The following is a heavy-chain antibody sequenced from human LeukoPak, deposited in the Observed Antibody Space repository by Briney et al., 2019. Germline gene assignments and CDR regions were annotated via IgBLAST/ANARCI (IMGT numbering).Heavy chain of an antibody. V-gene: IGHV3-48*01. CDR2: ISGSSSAI. J-gene: IGHJ4*02. CDR3: AREHDAGSEY. D-gene: IGHD5-12*01. CDR1: GFTFSSYW. Sequence: GGSLRLSCAASGFTFSSYWMHWVRQAPGKGLEWVSYISGSSSAIYYADSVKGRFTISRDNAKNSLYLQMNSLRADDTAVYYCAREHDAGSEYWGQGTLVTVSS.